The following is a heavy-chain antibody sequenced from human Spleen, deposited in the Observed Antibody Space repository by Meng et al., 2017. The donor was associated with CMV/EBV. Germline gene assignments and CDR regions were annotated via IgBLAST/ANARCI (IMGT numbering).Heavy chain of an antibody. J-gene: IGHJ4*02. CDR1: GGSVSSGSSY. Sequence: TVSGGSVSSGSSYWTWMRQPPGKGLEWIGYIYYSGNSKYNPSLTSRVIMSVDTSRNQFSLKLDSVTAADTAVYFCAREVGSSPSFDYWGQGALVTVSS. D-gene: IGHD6-13*01. CDR3: AREVGSSPSFDY. CDR2: IYYSGNS. V-gene: IGHV4-61*01.